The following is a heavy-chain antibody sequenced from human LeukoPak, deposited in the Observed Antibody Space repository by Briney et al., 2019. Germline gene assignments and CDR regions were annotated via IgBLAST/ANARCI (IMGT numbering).Heavy chain of an antibody. D-gene: IGHD4-17*01. Sequence: PGGSLRLSCAASGFTFSAAWMSWIRQPPGEGLEWIGEINHSGSTNYNPSLKSRVSISVDTSKNQFSLKLSSVTAADTAVYYCARGASNDYGDYCLIDYWGQGTLVTVSS. J-gene: IGHJ4*02. CDR1: GFTFSAAW. CDR3: ARGASNDYGDYCLIDY. V-gene: IGHV4-34*01. CDR2: INHSGST.